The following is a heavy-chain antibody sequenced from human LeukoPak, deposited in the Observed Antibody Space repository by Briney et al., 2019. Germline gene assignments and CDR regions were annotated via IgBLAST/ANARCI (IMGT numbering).Heavy chain of an antibody. D-gene: IGHD4-23*01. CDR1: GFTVRSNY. J-gene: IGHJ4*02. Sequence: GGSLRLSCAASGFTVRSNYMSWVRQAPGKGLEWVSVIYSGGSTYYADSVKGRFTISRDNSKNTLYLQMNSLRAEDTAVYYCARGVRDLVNYYFDSWGQGTLVTVSS. V-gene: IGHV3-66*02. CDR2: IYSGGST. CDR3: ARGVRDLVNYYFDS.